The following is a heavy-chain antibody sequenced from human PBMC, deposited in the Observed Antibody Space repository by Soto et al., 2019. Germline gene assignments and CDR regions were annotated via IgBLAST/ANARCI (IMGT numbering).Heavy chain of an antibody. D-gene: IGHD4-17*01. V-gene: IGHV3-30*18. Sequence: GGSLRLSCAASGFTFSSYVMHWVRQAPGKGLEWVAVISYDGSNKYYADSVKGRFTISRDNSKNTPYLQMNSLRAEDTAVYYCAKDLLTDYGPTYNTFDYWGQGTLVTVSS. J-gene: IGHJ4*02. CDR1: GFTFSSYV. CDR2: ISYDGSNK. CDR3: AKDLLTDYGPTYNTFDY.